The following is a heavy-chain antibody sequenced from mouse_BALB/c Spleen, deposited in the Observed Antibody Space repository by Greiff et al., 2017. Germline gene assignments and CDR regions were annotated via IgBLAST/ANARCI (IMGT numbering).Heavy chain of an antibody. Sequence: EVQLQESGPGLVKPSQSLSLTCTVTGYSITSDYAWNWIRQFPGNKLEWMGYISYSGSTSYNPSLKSRISITRDTSKNQFFLQLNSVTTEDTATYYCARDGSPYYYAMDYWGQGTSVTVSS. J-gene: IGHJ4*01. V-gene: IGHV3-2*02. D-gene: IGHD2-3*01. CDR2: ISYSGST. CDR1: GYSITSDYA. CDR3: ARDGSPYYYAMDY.